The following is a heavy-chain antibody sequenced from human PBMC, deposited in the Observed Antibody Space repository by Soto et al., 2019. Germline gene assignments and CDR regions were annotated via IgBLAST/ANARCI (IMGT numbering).Heavy chain of an antibody. CDR1: GFTFSSYA. CDR2: ISGSGGST. J-gene: IGHJ6*02. V-gene: IGHV3-23*01. Sequence: GGSLRLSCAASGFTFSSYAMSWVRQAPGKGLEWVSAISGSGGSTYYADSVKGRFPISRHNSKNTLYLQMNSLRAEDTAVYYCARKRGYGMDVWGQGTTVTVSS. CDR3: ARKRGYGMDV. D-gene: IGHD3-10*01.